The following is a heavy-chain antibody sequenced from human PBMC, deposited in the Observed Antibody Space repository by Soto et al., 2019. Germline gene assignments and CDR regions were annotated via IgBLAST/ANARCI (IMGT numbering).Heavy chain of an antibody. J-gene: IGHJ4*02. CDR2: IYYSGST. Sequence: SKTLCLTCTVSGGSIGSIIYYWGWIRQPPGKGLEWIGSIYYSGSTYCNPSLKSRVTISVDTSKNQFSLKLSSVTAEDTAVYYCATIDYWGQGTLVTVSS. V-gene: IGHV4-39*01. CDR1: GGSIGSIIYY. CDR3: ATIDY.